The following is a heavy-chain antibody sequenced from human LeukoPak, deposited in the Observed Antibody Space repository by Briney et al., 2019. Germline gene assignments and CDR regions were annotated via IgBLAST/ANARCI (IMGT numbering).Heavy chain of an antibody. CDR1: GFTFSSYA. V-gene: IGHV3-23*01. Sequence: PGRSLRLSCTASGFTFSSYAMSWVRQAPGKGLEWVSAISGSGGSTYYADSVKGRFTISRDNSKNTLYLQMNSLRAEDTAVYYCAKIIAVAGRGDYWGQGTLVTVSS. CDR2: ISGSGGST. J-gene: IGHJ4*02. CDR3: AKIIAVAGRGDY. D-gene: IGHD6-19*01.